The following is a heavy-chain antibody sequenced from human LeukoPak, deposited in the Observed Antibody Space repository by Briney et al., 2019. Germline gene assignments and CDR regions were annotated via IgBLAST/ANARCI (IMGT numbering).Heavy chain of an antibody. J-gene: IGHJ4*02. V-gene: IGHV1-8*03. CDR2: MNPNSGNT. CDR3: ARGLVYNYDY. CDR1: GYTFTIYD. D-gene: IGHD5-24*01. Sequence: ASVNVSCKASGYTFTIYDINWVRQAPGQGLEWMGWMNPNSGNTGYSQKFQGRVTITRNTSISTAYMELSSLRSEDTAVYYCARGLVYNYDYWGQGTLVTVSS.